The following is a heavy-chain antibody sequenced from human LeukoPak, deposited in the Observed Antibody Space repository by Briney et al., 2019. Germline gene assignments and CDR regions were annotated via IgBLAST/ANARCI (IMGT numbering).Heavy chain of an antibody. CDR3: ARGGWTPIDY. V-gene: IGHV4-34*01. J-gene: IGHJ4*02. Sequence: PSETLSLTCAVYGGSFSGYYWSWIRQPPGKGLEWIGEINHSGSTNYSPSLKSRVTTSVDTSKSQFSLKLSSVTAADTAVYYCARGGWTPIDYWGQGTLVTVSS. CDR2: INHSGST. CDR1: GGSFSGYY. D-gene: IGHD3/OR15-3a*01.